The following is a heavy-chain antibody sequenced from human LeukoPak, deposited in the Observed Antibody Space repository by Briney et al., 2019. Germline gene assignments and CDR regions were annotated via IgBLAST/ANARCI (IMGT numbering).Heavy chain of an antibody. D-gene: IGHD3-22*01. CDR3: ARDTDYYDSSGYSPSPFDSFDY. J-gene: IGHJ4*02. V-gene: IGHV1-69*04. Sequence: SVKLSCKASGGTFSSYAISWVRQAPGQGLEWMGRIIPIRGIANYAQKFQGRVTITADKATSTAYTELSSLRSEDTAVYYCARDTDYYDSSGYSPSPFDSFDYWGQGTLVTVSS. CDR1: GGTFSSYA. CDR2: IIPIRGIA.